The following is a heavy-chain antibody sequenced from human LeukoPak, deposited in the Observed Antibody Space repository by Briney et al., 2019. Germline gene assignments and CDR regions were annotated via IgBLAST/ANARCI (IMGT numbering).Heavy chain of an antibody. J-gene: IGHJ4*02. CDR1: GGSISSSSYY. D-gene: IGHD5-24*01. CDR3: ASFPPRDGYNLPPRDY. CDR2: IYYSGST. Sequence: SETLSLTCTVSGGSISSSSYYWGWIRQPPGKGLEWIGSIYYSGSTYYNPSLKSRVTISVDTSKNQFSLKLSSVTAADTAVYYCASFPPRDGYNLPPRDYWGQGTLVTVSS. V-gene: IGHV4-39*07.